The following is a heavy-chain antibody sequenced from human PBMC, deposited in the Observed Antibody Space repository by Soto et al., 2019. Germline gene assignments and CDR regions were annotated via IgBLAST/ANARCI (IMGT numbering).Heavy chain of an antibody. Sequence: QVQLVQSGAQMKKTGSSVTVSCKATGGTLSMYTISWVRQAPGQGLEWMGRIIPVVGVVNYAQKFQGRVTITADKATMTAYMELSSLRSDDTALYYCARNTGNWLDPWGQGTLVTVSP. CDR1: GGTLSMYT. D-gene: IGHD5-18*01. CDR2: IIPVVGVV. V-gene: IGHV1-69*02. J-gene: IGHJ5*02. CDR3: ARNTGNWLDP.